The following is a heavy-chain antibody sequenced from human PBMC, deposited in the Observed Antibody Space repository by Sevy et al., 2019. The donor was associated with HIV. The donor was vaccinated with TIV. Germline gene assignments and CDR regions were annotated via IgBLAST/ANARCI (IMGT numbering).Heavy chain of an antibody. D-gene: IGHD3-22*01. CDR3: ARATYYYDTSGPYFFDF. J-gene: IGHJ4*02. CDR1: GFIFSNYE. V-gene: IGHV3-48*03. Sequence: GGSLRLSCIASGFIFSNYEMNWVRQAPGKGLEWVSYITSSGSTKHYADSVKGRFTISRDNGKNSIYLQMNSLRAEDTAVYYCARATYYYDTSGPYFFDFWGQGTLVTDSS. CDR2: ITSSGSTK.